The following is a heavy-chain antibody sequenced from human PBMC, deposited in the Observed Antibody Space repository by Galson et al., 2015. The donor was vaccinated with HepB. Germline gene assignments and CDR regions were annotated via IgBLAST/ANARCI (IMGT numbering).Heavy chain of an antibody. Sequence: SLRLSCAASGFTFSSYAMSWVRQAPGKGLEWVSAISGSGGSTYYADSVKGRFTISRDNSKNTLYLQMNSLRAEDTAVYYCARLYYYDSSGYYPTNFDYWGQGTLVTVSS. D-gene: IGHD3-22*01. CDR3: ARLYYYDSSGYYPTNFDY. CDR2: ISGSGGST. V-gene: IGHV3-23*01. J-gene: IGHJ4*02. CDR1: GFTFSSYA.